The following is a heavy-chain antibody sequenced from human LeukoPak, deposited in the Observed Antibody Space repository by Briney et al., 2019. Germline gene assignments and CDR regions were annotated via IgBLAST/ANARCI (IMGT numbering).Heavy chain of an antibody. D-gene: IGHD4-11*01. Sequence: GGSLRLSCAASRFTFSGYHINWVRQAPGKGLEWVSYISSSSSYTNYADSVKGRFTISRDNAKNSLYLQLNSLRTEDTAVYYCARAPHYSNYGPYYYGMDVWGQGTTVTVSS. CDR1: RFTFSGYH. CDR2: ISSSSSYT. CDR3: ARAPHYSNYGPYYYGMDV. V-gene: IGHV3-11*06. J-gene: IGHJ6*02.